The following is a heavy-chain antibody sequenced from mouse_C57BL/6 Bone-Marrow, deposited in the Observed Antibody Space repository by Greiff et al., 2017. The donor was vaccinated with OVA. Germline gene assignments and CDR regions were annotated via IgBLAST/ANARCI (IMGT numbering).Heavy chain of an antibody. V-gene: IGHV12-3*01. D-gene: IGHD1-1*01. J-gene: IGHJ2*01. CDR2: ITHSGET. CDR1: GFPITSGYS. Sequence: QVQLQQSGPGLVKPSQSLFLTCSITGFPITSGYSWIWIRQSPGKPLEWMGYITHSGETFYNPSLQSPISITRETSKNQFFLQLNSVTTEDTAMYYCAGDRDYGSSYEDYWGQGTTLTVSS. CDR3: AGDRDYGSSYEDY.